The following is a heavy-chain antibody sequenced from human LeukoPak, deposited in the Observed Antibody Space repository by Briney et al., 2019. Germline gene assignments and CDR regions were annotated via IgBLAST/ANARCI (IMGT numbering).Heavy chain of an antibody. D-gene: IGHD3-3*01. CDR1: GGSISSYY. Sequence: SETLSLTCTVSGGSISSYYWNWIRQTPGKGLEWIGYIYYSGSTNYNPSLKSRVTISVDTSKNQFSLKLSSVTAADTAVYYCARGYYDFWSGYYPPHWFDPWGQGTLVTVSS. J-gene: IGHJ5*02. V-gene: IGHV4-59*08. CDR2: IYYSGST. CDR3: ARGYYDFWSGYYPPHWFDP.